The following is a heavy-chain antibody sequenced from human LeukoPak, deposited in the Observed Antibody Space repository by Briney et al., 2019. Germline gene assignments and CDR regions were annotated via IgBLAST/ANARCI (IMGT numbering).Heavy chain of an antibody. CDR3: ARGEGDYGDYSDY. CDR1: GGSISPKSYY. V-gene: IGHV4-39*01. D-gene: IGHD4-17*01. CDR2: IDFSGSP. Sequence: SQTLSLTCTVSGGSISPKSYYWGWIRQPPGKGLEWIGSIDFSGSPDYSSSLKSRVTISLDTSMKQFSLKLSYVTAADTAVYYCARGEGDYGDYSDYWGQGILVTVSS. J-gene: IGHJ4*02.